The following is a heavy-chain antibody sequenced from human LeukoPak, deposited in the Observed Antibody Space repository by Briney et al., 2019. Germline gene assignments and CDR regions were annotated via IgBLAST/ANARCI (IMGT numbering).Heavy chain of an antibody. CDR1: DGSLSSYY. CDR2: IYYSGST. J-gene: IGHJ6*01. CDR3: ARVDSSCYYYYYYGMDA. Sequence: PSETLSLTYTVSDGSLSSYYRSWVRQPPGKGLEWIGYIYYSGSTTYNPSLKSRVTISVDTSKTQCSLKLSSVTAADTAVNYVARVDSSCYYYYYYGMDAWGQRATVTVS. D-gene: IGHD3-22*01. V-gene: IGHV4-59*01.